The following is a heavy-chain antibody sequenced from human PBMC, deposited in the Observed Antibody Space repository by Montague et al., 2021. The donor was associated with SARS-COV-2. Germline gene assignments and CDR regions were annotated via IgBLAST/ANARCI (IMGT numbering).Heavy chain of an antibody. CDR2: IYYSGST. CDR1: GGSISSSSYY. Sequence: SETLSLTCTVSGGSISSSSYYWGWIRQPPGKGLEWIGSIYYSGSTYYNPSLKSRVTISVDTSKNQFSLKLSSVTAADTAVYYRAREGIPTPGAEWKILHYHGMDVWGQGTTVTVSS. CDR3: AREGIPTPGAEWKILHYHGMDV. D-gene: IGHD1-14*01. J-gene: IGHJ6*02. V-gene: IGHV4-39*02.